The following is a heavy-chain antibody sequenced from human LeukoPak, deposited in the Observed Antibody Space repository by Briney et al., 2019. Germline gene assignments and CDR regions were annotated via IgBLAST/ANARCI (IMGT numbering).Heavy chain of an antibody. CDR3: ARGISWYSYFDY. Sequence: PSETLSLTCTVSGASMTNYYWSWIRQPAGKGLEWIGRFYTSGDTNYSPSLKSRVSMSVDTSNNQFSLKLTSVTAADTAVYYCARGISWYSYFDYWGQGTLVTVSS. V-gene: IGHV4-4*07. J-gene: IGHJ4*02. CDR2: FYTSGDT. D-gene: IGHD6-13*01. CDR1: GASMTNYY.